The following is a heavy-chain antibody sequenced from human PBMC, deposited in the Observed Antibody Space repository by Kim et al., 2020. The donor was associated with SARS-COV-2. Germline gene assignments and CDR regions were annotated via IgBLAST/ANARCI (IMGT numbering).Heavy chain of an antibody. V-gene: IGHV3-74*01. CDR1: GFTFSAYW. Sequence: GGSLRLSCAASGFTFSAYWMHWVRQAPGKGLVWVSRITSTGSSQSYADSVKGRFTSSRDNAKNTLYLQMNSLRAEDTAVYYCARDWGVPDHDWRFDLWARGTLVTVSS. CDR3: ARDWGVPDHDWRFDL. CDR2: ITSTGSSQ. J-gene: IGHJ2*01. D-gene: IGHD3-16*01.